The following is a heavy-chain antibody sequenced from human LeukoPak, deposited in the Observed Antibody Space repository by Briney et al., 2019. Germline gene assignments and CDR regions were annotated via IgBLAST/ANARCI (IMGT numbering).Heavy chain of an antibody. CDR1: GFTFNNAW. D-gene: IGHD5-18*01. J-gene: IGHJ4*02. Sequence: GGSLRLSCAASGFTFNNAWMNWVRQAPGKGLEWVGRIKSKTDDGTTEYAAPVKGRFTISRDDSKNTLYLQMNSLKTEDTAVYYCTTYTKDTAVDRVYFFDYWGQGTLVTVSS. CDR3: TTYTKDTAVDRVYFFDY. V-gene: IGHV3-15*01. CDR2: IKSKTDDGTT.